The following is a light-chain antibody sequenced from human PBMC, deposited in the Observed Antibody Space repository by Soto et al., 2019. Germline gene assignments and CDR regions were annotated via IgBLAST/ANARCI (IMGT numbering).Light chain of an antibody. Sequence: EVVMTQSPATLSVSPGERATLSCRASQSVSSNLAWYQQNRGQAPRLLIYGASTRATGVPARFSGSGSGTEFTLTISSLQSEDIAVYYCQQYINWPRPFGQGAKVELK. J-gene: IGKJ1*01. V-gene: IGKV3-15*01. CDR2: GAS. CDR3: QQYINWPRP. CDR1: QSVSSN.